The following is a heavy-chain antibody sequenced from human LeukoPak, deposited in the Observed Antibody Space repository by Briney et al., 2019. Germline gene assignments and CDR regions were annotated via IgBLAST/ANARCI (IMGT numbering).Heavy chain of an antibody. D-gene: IGHD5-18*01. Sequence: PSQTLSLTCTVSGGSINGGRYYWSWIRQPAGRGLEWIGHISTSGRTSYSPSLKSRVTISVDTSKNQFSLKMSSVSAADTAVYYCARGLHGYTYGYVPWELFYYMDVWGKGTTVTISS. J-gene: IGHJ6*03. CDR3: ARGLHGYTYGYVPWELFYYMDV. V-gene: IGHV4-61*09. CDR2: ISTSGRT. CDR1: GGSINGGRYY.